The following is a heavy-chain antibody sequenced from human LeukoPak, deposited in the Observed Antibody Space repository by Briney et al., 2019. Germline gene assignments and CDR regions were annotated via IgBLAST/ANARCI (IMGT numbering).Heavy chain of an antibody. CDR2: IYYSGST. CDR1: GGSISSSNYY. J-gene: IGHJ4*02. D-gene: IGHD4-17*01. CDR3: AREDYGDYAGFDY. Sequence: SETLSLTCTVSGGSISSSNYYWGWIRQPPGKGLEWIGSIYYSGSTYYNPSLKSRVTISVDTSKNQFSLKLSSVTAADTAVYYCAREDYGDYAGFDYWGQGTLVTVSS. V-gene: IGHV4-39*07.